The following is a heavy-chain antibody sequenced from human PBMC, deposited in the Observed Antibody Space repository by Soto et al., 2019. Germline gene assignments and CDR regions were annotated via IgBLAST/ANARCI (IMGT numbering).Heavy chain of an antibody. D-gene: IGHD3-22*01. Sequence: GGSLRLSCATSGFTFTGYVMSWVRQAPGKGLEWVAAISGGGGSTYYAASVKGRFTISRDNSMSTLSLQMNGLRAEDTAVYYCAKTYYYDSSGYYFEKYYFDYWGQGTLVTVSS. J-gene: IGHJ4*02. V-gene: IGHV3-23*01. CDR1: GFTFTGYV. CDR3: AKTYYYDSSGYYFEKYYFDY. CDR2: ISGGGGST.